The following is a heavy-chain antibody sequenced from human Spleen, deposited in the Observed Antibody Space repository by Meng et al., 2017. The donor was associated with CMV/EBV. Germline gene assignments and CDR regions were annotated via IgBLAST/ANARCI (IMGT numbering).Heavy chain of an antibody. Sequence: GESLKISCAASGFTFSTYAVHWVRQAPGKGLQWVSSISSSGTYIYYADSVKGRFTMSRDNAKNSLYLQMNSLRAEDTAMYHCARGGYCSNTSCYTKDDIDYWGQGTLVTVSS. D-gene: IGHD2-2*02. CDR2: ISSSGTYI. V-gene: IGHV3-21*01. J-gene: IGHJ4*02. CDR1: GFTFSTYA. CDR3: ARGGYCSNTSCYTKDDIDY.